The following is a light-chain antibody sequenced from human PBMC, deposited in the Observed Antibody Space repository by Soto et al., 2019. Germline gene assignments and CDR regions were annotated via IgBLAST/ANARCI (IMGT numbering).Light chain of an antibody. CDR3: HQYGSAPWT. V-gene: IGKV3-20*01. CDR1: QSVSSNY. Sequence: IVLTQSPGTLSLSPGERGALPCRASQSVSSNYVAWYQQKPGQAPRLLISGASNRATGTPDRFRGSGSGTDFTLTITRLEPEDFAVYYCHQYGSAPWTFGLGTKVDIK. J-gene: IGKJ1*01. CDR2: GAS.